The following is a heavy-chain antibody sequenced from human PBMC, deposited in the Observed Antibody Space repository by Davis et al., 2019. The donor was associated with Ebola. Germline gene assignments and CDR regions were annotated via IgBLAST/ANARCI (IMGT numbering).Heavy chain of an antibody. V-gene: IGHV3-11*04. D-gene: IGHD4-11*01. CDR3: ARDHLHPFDY. CDR2: ISSSGSTI. Sequence: GESLKISCAASGFTFSDYYMRWIRQAPGKGLEWVSYISSSGSTIYYADSVKGRFTISRDNAKNSLYLQMNSLRDEDTAVYYCARDHLHPFDYWGQGTLVTVSS. J-gene: IGHJ4*02. CDR1: GFTFSDYY.